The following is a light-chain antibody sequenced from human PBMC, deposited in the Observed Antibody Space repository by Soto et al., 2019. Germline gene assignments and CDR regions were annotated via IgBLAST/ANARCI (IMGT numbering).Light chain of an antibody. CDR1: SGDVGAYNF. J-gene: IGLJ1*01. CDR3: SSYTSSNTPYV. V-gene: IGLV2-14*01. CDR2: EVT. Sequence: QSVLTQPACVSGSPGQSITISCTGSSGDVGAYNFVSWYQHHPGKAPKLILYEVTTHPSGVSSRFSGSKSGNTASLTISGLQADDEANYYCSSYTSSNTPYVCGHVTKVTX.